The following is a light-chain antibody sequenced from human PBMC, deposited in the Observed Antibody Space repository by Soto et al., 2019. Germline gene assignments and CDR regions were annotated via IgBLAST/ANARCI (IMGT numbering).Light chain of an antibody. CDR2: ATS. Sequence: EIVLTQSPATVSLSPGERATLSCRASQSVSSSSLAWYQQKPGQAPRLLIYATSSRATGIPDRFSGSGSGTDFTLTISRREHEDFAVYSCQQYGTSPYTVGQGTRLEIK. V-gene: IGKV3-20*01. CDR1: QSVSSSS. J-gene: IGKJ2*01. CDR3: QQYGTSPYT.